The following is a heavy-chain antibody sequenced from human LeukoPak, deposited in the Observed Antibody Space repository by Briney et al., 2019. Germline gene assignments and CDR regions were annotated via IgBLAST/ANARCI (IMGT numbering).Heavy chain of an antibody. Sequence: LSLTCAIYGGSFSGYYWSWVRQAPGKGLEWVALISYDGSNKYYADSVKGRFTISRDNSKNTLYLQMNSLRAEDTAVYYCARDRIGPDYWGQGTLVTVSS. CDR2: ISYDGSNK. CDR1: GGSFSGYY. V-gene: IGHV3-30-3*01. D-gene: IGHD1-26*01. J-gene: IGHJ4*02. CDR3: ARDRIGPDY.